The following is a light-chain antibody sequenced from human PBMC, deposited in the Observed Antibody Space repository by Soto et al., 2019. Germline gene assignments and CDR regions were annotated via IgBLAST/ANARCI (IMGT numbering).Light chain of an antibody. CDR1: QGISNY. CDR3: QTYNSAPYT. CDR2: EAS. Sequence: DIQMTQSPSSLSASVGDRVTITCRASQGISNYLAWYQQKPGEVPRLLIYEASTLQSGVPSRFSGSGSGTDFTLAIISLQPEDVAVYYCQTYNSAPYTFGQGTKLDIK. V-gene: IGKV1-27*01. J-gene: IGKJ2*01.